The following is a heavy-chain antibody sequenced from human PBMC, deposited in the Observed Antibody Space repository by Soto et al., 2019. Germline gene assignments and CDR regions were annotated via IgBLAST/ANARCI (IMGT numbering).Heavy chain of an antibody. D-gene: IGHD4-17*01. J-gene: IGHJ4*02. Sequence: QVQLQESGPGLVKPSQTLSLTCTVSGGSISSGDYYWSWIRQPPGKGLEWIGYIYYSGSTYYNPSLKSRLTMSVDTSKNQFSLKLSSVTDADTAVYYCARVATPTTVTIDYWGQGTLVTVSS. CDR2: IYYSGST. CDR3: ARVATPTTVTIDY. CDR1: GGSISSGDYY. V-gene: IGHV4-30-4*01.